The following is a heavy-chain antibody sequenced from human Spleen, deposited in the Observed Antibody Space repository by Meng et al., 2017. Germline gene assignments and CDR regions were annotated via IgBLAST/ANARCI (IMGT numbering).Heavy chain of an antibody. CDR1: GGFITSTNW. V-gene: IGHV4-4*02. J-gene: IGHJ5*02. Sequence: QVQLQESGPGLVKPSATLSLTCAVSGGFITSTNWWSWVRQPPGKGLEWIGEIYHSGSTNYNPSLRSRVTISVDKSQNQFSLKLSSVTAADTAVYYCLRSYTAHWFDPWGQGTLVTVSS. D-gene: IGHD5-18*01. CDR2: IYHSGST. CDR3: LRSYTAHWFDP.